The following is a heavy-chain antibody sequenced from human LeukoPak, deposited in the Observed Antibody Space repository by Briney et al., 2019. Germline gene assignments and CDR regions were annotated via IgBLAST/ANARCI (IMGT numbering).Heavy chain of an antibody. J-gene: IGHJ4*02. Sequence: PGGSPRLSCAASGFSFSSFAMHWVRQAPGKGLEWVAVISYDGNNQYYADSVKGRFTISRDNSKNTLYLQMNSLRPDDTAVFYCAKERYGSGWAAGDYWGQGTLVTVFS. V-gene: IGHV3-30*18. CDR1: GFSFSSFA. D-gene: IGHD6-19*01. CDR2: ISYDGNNQ. CDR3: AKERYGSGWAAGDY.